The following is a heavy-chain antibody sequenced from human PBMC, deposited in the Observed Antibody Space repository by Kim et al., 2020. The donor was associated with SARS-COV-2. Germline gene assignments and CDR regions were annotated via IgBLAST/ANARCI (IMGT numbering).Heavy chain of an antibody. Sequence: SETLSLTCTVSGGSISSYYWSWIRQPPGKGLEWIGYIYYSGSTNYNPSLKSRVTISVDTSKNQFSLKLSSVTAADTAVYYCARVHIAAAGKRFDPWGQGTLVTVSS. CDR3: ARVHIAAAGKRFDP. V-gene: IGHV4-59*01. CDR1: GGSISSYY. CDR2: IYYSGST. D-gene: IGHD6-13*01. J-gene: IGHJ5*02.